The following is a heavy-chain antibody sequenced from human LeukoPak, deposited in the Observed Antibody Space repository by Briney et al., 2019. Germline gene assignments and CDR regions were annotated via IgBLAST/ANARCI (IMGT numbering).Heavy chain of an antibody. CDR2: IYTSDST. Sequence: SETLSPTCTVSGGSISSYYWSWIRQPAGKGLEWIGRIYTSDSTNYNPSLKSRVTMSVDTSKNQFSLKLSSVTAADTAVYYCARFACSGGSCYLDYWGQGTLVTVYS. D-gene: IGHD2-15*01. V-gene: IGHV4-4*07. J-gene: IGHJ4*02. CDR3: ARFACSGGSCYLDY. CDR1: GGSISSYY.